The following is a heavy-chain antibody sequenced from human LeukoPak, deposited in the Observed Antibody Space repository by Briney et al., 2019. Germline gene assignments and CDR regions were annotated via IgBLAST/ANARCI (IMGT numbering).Heavy chain of an antibody. V-gene: IGHV1-69*05. CDR2: FIPILRTP. D-gene: IGHD3-10*01. Sequence: SVKVSCKTSGGTFSNFALSWVRQSLGHGLAWMGGFIPILRTPQDAQKFQGRVTISTDESTHTFYMELSALRSEDTAVYYCATPSRGHAFDVWGQGTMVTVSP. CDR1: GGTFSNFA. J-gene: IGHJ3*01. CDR3: ATPSRGHAFDV.